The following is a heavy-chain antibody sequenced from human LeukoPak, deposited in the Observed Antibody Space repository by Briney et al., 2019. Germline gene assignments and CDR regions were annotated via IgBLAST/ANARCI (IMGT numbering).Heavy chain of an antibody. J-gene: IGHJ5*02. CDR3: TTDLGQGLDYVWGSYRNH. D-gene: IGHD3-16*02. CDR1: GFTFSNAW. V-gene: IGHV3-15*01. CDR2: IKSKTDGVTT. Sequence: GGSLRLSCAASGFTFSNAWMSWVRQAPGKGLEWVGRIKSKTDGVTTDYAAPVKGRFTISRDDSKNTLYLQMNSLKTEDTAVYYCTTDLGQGLDYVWGSYRNHWGQGTLVTVSS.